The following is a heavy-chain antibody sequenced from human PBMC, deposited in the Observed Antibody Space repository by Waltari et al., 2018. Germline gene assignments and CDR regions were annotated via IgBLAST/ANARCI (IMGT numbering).Heavy chain of an antibody. D-gene: IGHD5-12*01. CDR3: ATDRGGYPGMDV. V-gene: IGHV1-18*01. CDR2: ISAYNGNT. CDR1: GYTFTSYG. Sequence: QVQLVQSGAEVKKPGASVKVSCKASGYTFTSYGISWVRQAPGQGLEWMGWISAYNGNTNYAQKFQGRVTMTRDTSIATAYMELSGLRYDDTAVYYCATDRGGYPGMDVWGQGTTVTVSS. J-gene: IGHJ6*02.